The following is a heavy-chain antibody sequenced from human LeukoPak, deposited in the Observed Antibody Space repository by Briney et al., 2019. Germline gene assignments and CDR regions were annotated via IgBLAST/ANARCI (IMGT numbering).Heavy chain of an antibody. CDR2: ISAYNDNA. J-gene: IGHJ4*02. CDR1: GYTFTSYG. D-gene: IGHD2-15*01. V-gene: IGHV1-18*01. Sequence: ASVKVSCKASGYTFTSYGISWVRQAPGQGLEWMGWISAYNDNANYAQNLQGRVTMTTDTPTSTAYMELRSLRSDDTAVYYCARALYCSGGSCYQGAFDYWGQGTLVTVSS. CDR3: ARALYCSGGSCYQGAFDY.